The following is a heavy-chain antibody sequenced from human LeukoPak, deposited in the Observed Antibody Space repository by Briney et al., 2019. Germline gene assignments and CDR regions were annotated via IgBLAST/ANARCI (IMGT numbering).Heavy chain of an antibody. D-gene: IGHD4-17*01. Sequence: SVKVSCKASGGTFSSYAISWVRQAPGQGLEWMGGIIPIFGTANYAQKFQGRVTITADESTSIAYMELSSLRSEDTAVYYCARGVRSLRRDYYYYYGMDVWGQGTTVTVSS. J-gene: IGHJ6*02. CDR2: IIPIFGTA. CDR1: GGTFSSYA. CDR3: ARGVRSLRRDYYYYYGMDV. V-gene: IGHV1-69*01.